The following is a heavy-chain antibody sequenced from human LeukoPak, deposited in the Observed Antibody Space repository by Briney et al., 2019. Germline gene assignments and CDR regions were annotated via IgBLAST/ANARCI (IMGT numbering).Heavy chain of an antibody. J-gene: IGHJ5*02. V-gene: IGHV3-21*04. CDR3: ARDWVGGSDNWFDP. CDR2: ISSTSSYI. Sequence: GGSLRLSCAAFGFTFSSYSMNWVRQAPGKGLEWVSSISSTSSYIYYADSVKGRFTISRDNAKNSLYLQMNSLRAEDTAVYYCARDWVGGSDNWFDPWGQGTLVTVSS. D-gene: IGHD3-10*01. CDR1: GFTFSSYS.